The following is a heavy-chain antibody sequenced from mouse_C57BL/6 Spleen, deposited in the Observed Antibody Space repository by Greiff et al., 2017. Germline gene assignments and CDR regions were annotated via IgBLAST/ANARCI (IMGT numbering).Heavy chain of an antibody. CDR3: AVIYGNSGWYAMDY. D-gene: IGHD2-1*01. Sequence: QVQLKQSGAELVKPGASVKMSCKASGYTFTTYPIEWVKQNHGKSLEWIGNFHPYNDDTKYNEKFKGKATLTVEKSSSTVYLELSRLTSDDSAVYYCAVIYGNSGWYAMDYWGQGTSVTVSS. V-gene: IGHV1-47*01. CDR1: GYTFTTYP. J-gene: IGHJ4*01. CDR2: FHPYNDDT.